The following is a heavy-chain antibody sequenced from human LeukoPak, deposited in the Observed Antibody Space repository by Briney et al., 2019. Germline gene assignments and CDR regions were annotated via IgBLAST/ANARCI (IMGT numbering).Heavy chain of an antibody. CDR3: SRDPGTAMVGDAFDI. J-gene: IGHJ3*02. CDR1: GFTFSSYS. V-gene: IGHV3-21*01. Sequence: GGSLRLSCAASGFTFSSYSMNWVRQAPGKGLEWVSSISSSSSYIYYADSVKGRFSIYRAKAKNSLYLQMNSLRAEDTAVYYCSRDPGTAMVGDAFDIWGQGTMVTVSS. CDR2: ISSSSSYI. D-gene: IGHD5-18*01.